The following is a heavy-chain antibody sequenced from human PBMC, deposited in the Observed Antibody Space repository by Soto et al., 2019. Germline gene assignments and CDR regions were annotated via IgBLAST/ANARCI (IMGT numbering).Heavy chain of an antibody. J-gene: IGHJ4*02. CDR1: GFTFADYT. V-gene: IGHV3-49*04. CDR2: IRSEANGGTT. D-gene: IGHD1-26*01. CDR3: TRVGKFDY. Sequence: GGSLRLSCTGSGFTFADYTMSWVRQAPGKGLEWVGLIRSEANGGTTHYAASVHGGFIISRDESRGIAFLQMNNLKSEDTAVYYCTRVGKFDYWGQGTLVTVSA.